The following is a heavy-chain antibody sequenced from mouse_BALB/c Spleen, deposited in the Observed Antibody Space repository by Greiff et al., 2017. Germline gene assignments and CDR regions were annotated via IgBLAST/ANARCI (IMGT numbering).Heavy chain of an antibody. CDR1: GFTFSSYT. CDR2: ISSGGSYT. V-gene: IGHV5-6-4*01. J-gene: IGHJ3*01. CDR3: TRDNATMTSFAY. D-gene: IGHD2-4*01. Sequence: EVMLVESGGGLVKPGGSLKLSCAASGFTFSSYTMSWVRQTPEKRLEWVATISSGGSYTYYPDSVKGRFTISRDNAKNTLYLQMSSLKSEDTAMYYCTRDNATMTSFAYWGQGTLVTVSA.